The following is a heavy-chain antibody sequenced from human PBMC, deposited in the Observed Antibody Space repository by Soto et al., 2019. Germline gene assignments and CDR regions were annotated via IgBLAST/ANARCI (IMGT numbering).Heavy chain of an antibody. CDR1: GSTFTGYY. D-gene: IGHD3-22*01. CDR3: ARGPPITMIVVSWFDP. J-gene: IGHJ5*02. V-gene: IGHV1-2*04. Sequence: SGKVSCKASGSTFTGYYMHWVRQAPGHGLEWMGWINPNSGGTNYAQKLQGWVTMTRDTSISTAYMELSRLRSDDTAVYYCARGPPITMIVVSWFDPWGQGTLVTVSS. CDR2: INPNSGGT.